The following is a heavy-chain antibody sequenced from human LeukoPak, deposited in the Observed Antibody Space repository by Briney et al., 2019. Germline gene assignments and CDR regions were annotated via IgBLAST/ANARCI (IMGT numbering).Heavy chain of an antibody. J-gene: IGHJ4*02. V-gene: IGHV3-15*01. CDR3: TTEVPGPPEITISHY. CDR2: ITGTTDGGTT. D-gene: IGHD3-9*01. Sequence: PGGSLRLSCVVSGFTFSNAWMSWVRQAPGKGLEWVGRITGTTDGGTTEYAAPVKGRFTISRDDSKNTLYLQMNSLKTEDTAVYYCTTEVPGPPEITISHYWGQGTLVTVSS. CDR1: GFTFSNAW.